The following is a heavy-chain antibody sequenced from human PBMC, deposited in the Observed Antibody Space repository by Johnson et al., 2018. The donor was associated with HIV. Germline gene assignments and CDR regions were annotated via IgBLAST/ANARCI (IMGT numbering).Heavy chain of an antibody. CDR3: ARPGIVVLPAGAFDI. Sequence: QVQLLESGGGLIQPGGSLRLSCAASGFTFSSYAMHCVRQAPGKGLEWVAVISYDGNNKYYSDSVKGRFTVSRDKSKNTLYLQMNSLRGDDTAVYYCARPGIVVLPAGAFDIWGPGTMVTVSS. CDR1: GFTFSSYA. D-gene: IGHD2-2*01. V-gene: IGHV3-30*04. J-gene: IGHJ3*02. CDR2: ISYDGNNK.